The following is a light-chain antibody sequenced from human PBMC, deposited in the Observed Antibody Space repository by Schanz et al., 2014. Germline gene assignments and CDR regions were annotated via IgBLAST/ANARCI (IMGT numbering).Light chain of an antibody. CDR3: QSYDSSLSGYVV. V-gene: IGLV1-40*01. J-gene: IGLJ2*01. Sequence: QSVLTQPPSVSGAPGQRVTISCTGSSSNIGTGYDVHWYQQFPGTAPKLLIYDNSRRPSGVPDRFSGSKSGTSASLTITGLQVDDEAEYFCQSYDSSLSGYVVFGGGTKLTVL. CDR2: DNS. CDR1: SSNIGTGYD.